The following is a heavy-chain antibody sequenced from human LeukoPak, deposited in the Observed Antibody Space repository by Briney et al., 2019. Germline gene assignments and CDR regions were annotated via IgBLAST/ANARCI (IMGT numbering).Heavy chain of an antibody. D-gene: IGHD3-22*01. J-gene: IGHJ4*02. CDR2: ISYDGSNK. CDR3: ARSYYYDRKSGYFDY. V-gene: IGHV3-30-3*01. Sequence: PGGSLRLSCAASGFTFSSYAMHWVRQAPGKGLEWVAVISYDGSNKYYAHSAKGRFTISRDNSKNTLYLQMNSLRAEDTAVYYCARSYYYDRKSGYFDYWGQGTLVTVSS. CDR1: GFTFSSYA.